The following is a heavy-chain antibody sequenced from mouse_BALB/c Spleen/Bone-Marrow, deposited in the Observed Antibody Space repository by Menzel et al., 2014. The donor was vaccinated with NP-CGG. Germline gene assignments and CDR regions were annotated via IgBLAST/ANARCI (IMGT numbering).Heavy chain of an antibody. V-gene: IGHV1-80*01. CDR2: IYPGDGDT. Sequence: QVQLQQSGAEMVRHGSSVKISCKASGYAFSSYWMNWVKQRPGQGLEWIGQIYPGDGDTNYNGKFKGKATLTADKSSSTAYMQLSSLTSEDSAVYFCARRGYYYGSSYVDYWGQGTPLSVSS. CDR1: GYAFSSYW. D-gene: IGHD1-1*01. J-gene: IGHJ2*01. CDR3: ARRGYYYGSSYVDY.